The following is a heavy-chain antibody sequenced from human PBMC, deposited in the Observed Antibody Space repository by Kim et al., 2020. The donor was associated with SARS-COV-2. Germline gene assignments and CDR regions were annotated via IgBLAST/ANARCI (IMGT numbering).Heavy chain of an antibody. V-gene: IGHV3-7*03. CDR3: ARGGWTGTTTFKY. Sequence: YVESVKVRFTIPRDNAQNSLYLQMNSRRAEDTAVYYCARGGWTGTTTFKYCGQGPVVTVSS. J-gene: IGHJ4*02. D-gene: IGHD1-26*01.